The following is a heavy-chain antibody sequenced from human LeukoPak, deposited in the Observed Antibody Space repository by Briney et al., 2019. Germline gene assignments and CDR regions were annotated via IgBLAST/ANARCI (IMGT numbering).Heavy chain of an antibody. CDR1: GGSISSYY. CDR2: IYYSGST. Sequence: SETLSLTCTVSGGSISSYYWGWIRQPPGRGLEWIGYIYYSGSTNYNPSLKSRVTISVDTSKNQFSLKLSSVTAADTAVYYCARLRIPARYCSSTSCYELDYWGQGTLVTVSS. V-gene: IGHV4-59*08. J-gene: IGHJ4*02. D-gene: IGHD2-2*01. CDR3: ARLRIPARYCSSTSCYELDY.